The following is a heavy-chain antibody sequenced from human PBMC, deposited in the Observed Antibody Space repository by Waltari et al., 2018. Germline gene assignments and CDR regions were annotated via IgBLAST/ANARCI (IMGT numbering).Heavy chain of an antibody. V-gene: IGHV2-5*01. D-gene: IGHD1-26*01. CDR1: GFSLSTSGVG. CDR3: AHNGGMFDP. Sequence: QITLKEAGPTLVKPTQTLTLTCTFSGFSLSTSGVGVGWIRQPQGKALEWLALIYWNDDKRYSPSLKIRLTITKDTSKNQVVLTMTNMDPVDTATYYCAHNGGMFDPWGQGTLVTVSS. J-gene: IGHJ5*02. CDR2: IYWNDDK.